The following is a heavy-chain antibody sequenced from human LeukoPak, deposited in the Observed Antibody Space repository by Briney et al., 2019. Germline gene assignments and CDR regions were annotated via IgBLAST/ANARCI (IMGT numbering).Heavy chain of an antibody. J-gene: IGHJ4*02. CDR2: MNPNSGNT. CDR1: GYTFTNYD. Sequence: APVKVSCKASGYTFTNYDINWVRQATGQGLEWMGWMNPNSGNTGYAQKFQGRVTMTRNTSISTAYMELSSLRSEDTAVYYCARAVAGTGFDYWGQGTLVTVSS. V-gene: IGHV1-8*01. D-gene: IGHD6-19*01. CDR3: ARAVAGTGFDY.